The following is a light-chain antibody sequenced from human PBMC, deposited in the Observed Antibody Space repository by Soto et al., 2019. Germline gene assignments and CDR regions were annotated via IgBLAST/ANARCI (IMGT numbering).Light chain of an antibody. V-gene: IGKV3-20*01. CDR3: QQYGSSPT. J-gene: IGKJ1*01. CDR2: GAS. Sequence: IVLTHSPGTLSFSPGEIATLSFRASQSVSSSFVAWYQQKPGQAPRLLIYGASSRAAGIPDRFSGSGSGTDFTLTISRLEPEDFAVYHCQQYGSSPTFGQGTKVDIK. CDR1: QSVSSSF.